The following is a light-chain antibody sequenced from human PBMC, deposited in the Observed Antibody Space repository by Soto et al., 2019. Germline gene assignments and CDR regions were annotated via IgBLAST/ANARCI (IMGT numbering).Light chain of an antibody. CDR1: QTISVW. CDR2: DAS. Sequence: DIQMTQSPSTLSASVGDGVTITCRARQTISVWLAWYQQRPGKAPKFLSYDASSLETGVPSRFSGSGSGTEFTLTIRSLQPDDFATYYCQQYDSSSPTFGQGTKLEIK. J-gene: IGKJ2*01. V-gene: IGKV1-5*01. CDR3: QQYDSSSPT.